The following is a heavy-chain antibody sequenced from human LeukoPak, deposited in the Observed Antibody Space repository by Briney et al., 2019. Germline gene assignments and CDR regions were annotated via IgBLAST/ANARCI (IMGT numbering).Heavy chain of an antibody. CDR2: IYTSGST. D-gene: IGHD3-10*01. V-gene: IGHV4-4*07. Sequence: SETLSLTCTVSGGSISRYYWSWIRQPAGKGLEWIGRIYTSGSTNYNPSLKSRVTMSVDTSKNQFSLKLSSVTAADTAVYYCARDATMVRDLVLANWFDPWGQGTLVTVSS. CDR1: GGSISRYY. CDR3: ARDATMVRDLVLANWFDP. J-gene: IGHJ5*02.